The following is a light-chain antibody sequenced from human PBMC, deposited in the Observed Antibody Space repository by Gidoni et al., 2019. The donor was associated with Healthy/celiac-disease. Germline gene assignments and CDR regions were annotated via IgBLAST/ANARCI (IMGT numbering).Light chain of an antibody. V-gene: IGLV2-14*03. CDR3: SSYTSSSTLV. CDR1: SSDVGGYNY. Sequence: GTSSDVGGYNYVSWYQQHPGKAPKLMIYDVSNRPSGVSNRFSGSKSGNTASLTISGLQAEDEADYYCSSYTSSSTLVFGGGTKLTVL. J-gene: IGLJ3*02. CDR2: DVS.